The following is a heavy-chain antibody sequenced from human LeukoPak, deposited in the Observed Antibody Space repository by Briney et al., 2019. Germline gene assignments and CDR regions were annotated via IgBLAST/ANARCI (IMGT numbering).Heavy chain of an antibody. Sequence: ASVKVSCKASGYTFTSYDINWVRQATGQGLEWMGWINLNSGNTGYAQNLQGRLTVTRDTSINTAYMELSTLRSEDTAIYYCARVTGSIDYWGQGTLVTVSS. CDR1: GYTFTSYD. J-gene: IGHJ4*02. CDR2: INLNSGNT. D-gene: IGHD1-26*01. V-gene: IGHV1-8*01. CDR3: ARVTGSIDY.